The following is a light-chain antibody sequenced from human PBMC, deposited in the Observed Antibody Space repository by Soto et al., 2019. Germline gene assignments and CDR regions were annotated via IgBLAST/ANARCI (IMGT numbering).Light chain of an antibody. CDR1: QSVTSSY. J-gene: IGKJ1*01. CDR3: QQFGSSPNT. CDR2: GAS. Sequence: EMVLTQSPGTLSLSPGERATLSCSASQSVTSSYLAWYQQKPGQAPRLLIYGASSRATGIPDRFSGSGSGTDFTLTISRLEPEDFAVYYCQQFGSSPNTFGQGTKVEIK. V-gene: IGKV3-20*01.